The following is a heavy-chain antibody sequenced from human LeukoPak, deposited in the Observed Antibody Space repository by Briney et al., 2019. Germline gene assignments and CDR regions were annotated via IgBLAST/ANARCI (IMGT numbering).Heavy chain of an antibody. CDR2: IYASGST. Sequence: PSETLSLTCAVSGGSINSGSYYWSWIRQPAGKGLEWIGRIYASGSTHYNPSLKSRVSISLDTSKNQFSLKLRSVTASDTAVYYCARAKREIFGVQEDYMDVWGKGTTVTVSS. CDR3: ARAKREIFGVQEDYMDV. D-gene: IGHD3-3*01. CDR1: GGSINSGSYY. V-gene: IGHV4-61*02. J-gene: IGHJ6*03.